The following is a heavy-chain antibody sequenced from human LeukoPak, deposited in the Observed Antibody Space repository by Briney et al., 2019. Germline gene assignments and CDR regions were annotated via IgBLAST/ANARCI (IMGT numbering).Heavy chain of an antibody. J-gene: IGHJ3*02. CDR3: ASTSSGYLLGAFDI. Sequence: GASVKVSCKASGYTFSSYYMHWVRQAPGQGLEWMGIINPSGGSTSYAQKFQGRVTMTRDTSTSTVYMELSSLRSEDAAVYYCASTSSGYLLGAFDIWGQGTMVTVPS. CDR2: INPSGGST. CDR1: GYTFSSYY. V-gene: IGHV1-46*01. D-gene: IGHD3-22*01.